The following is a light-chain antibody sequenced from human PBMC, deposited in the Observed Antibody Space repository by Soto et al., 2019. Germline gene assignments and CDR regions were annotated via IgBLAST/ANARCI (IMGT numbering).Light chain of an antibody. J-gene: IGKJ1*01. Sequence: DIQMTQSPSTLSASVGDTVTITCRASQSFSNWLLWYQQKPGKAPKLLIYKTSTLESGVPSRFIGSGSGTEFTLTISSLQPDEYATYYCQQYNSYSCTFGQGTKVEIK. CDR3: QQYNSYSCT. CDR2: KTS. CDR1: QSFSNW. V-gene: IGKV1-5*03.